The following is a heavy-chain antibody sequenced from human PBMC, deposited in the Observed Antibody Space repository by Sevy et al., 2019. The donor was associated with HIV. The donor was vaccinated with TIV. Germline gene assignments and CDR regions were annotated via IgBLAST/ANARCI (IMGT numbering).Heavy chain of an antibody. CDR2: ITTSSSII. CDR1: GFTFSLYS. J-gene: IGHJ4*02. CDR3: AKDPTAVAGKAFFDY. V-gene: IGHV3-48*01. D-gene: IGHD6-19*01. Sequence: GGSLRLSCAASGFTFSLYSMTWVRQAPGKGPEWISYITTSSSIIYYADSVKGRFTISRDNAKNSLYLQMNSLRAEDTAVYYCAKDPTAVAGKAFFDYWGQGTLVTVSS.